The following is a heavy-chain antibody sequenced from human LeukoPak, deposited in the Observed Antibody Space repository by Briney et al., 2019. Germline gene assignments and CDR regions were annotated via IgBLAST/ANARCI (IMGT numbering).Heavy chain of an antibody. V-gene: IGHV3-30*02. CDR3: ARTYCSGGSSSPFAY. J-gene: IGHJ4*02. CDR2: IRYDGSNK. Sequence: TGGSLRLSCAASGFTFSSYGMHWVRQAPGKGLEWVAFIRYDGSNKYYADSVKGRFTISRDNSKNTLYLQMNSLRAEDTAVYYCARTYCSGGSSSPFAYWGQPTLLTAPS. CDR1: GFTFSSYG. D-gene: IGHD2-15*01.